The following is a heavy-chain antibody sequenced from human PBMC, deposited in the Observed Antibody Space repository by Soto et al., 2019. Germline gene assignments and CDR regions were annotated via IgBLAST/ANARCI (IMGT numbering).Heavy chain of an antibody. D-gene: IGHD1-26*01. Sequence: GSGPTLVKPTQTLTLTCTFSGFSLTTGGIRVSWIRQPPGKALEWLARIDWDNDKLYSASPKTRLTISKDTSKNQVVLTMTNMDPVDTATYYCARTLYSENYYFDYWGQGTLVTVSS. CDR3: ARTLYSENYYFDY. J-gene: IGHJ4*02. CDR2: IDWDNDK. CDR1: GFSLTTGGIR. V-gene: IGHV2-70*04.